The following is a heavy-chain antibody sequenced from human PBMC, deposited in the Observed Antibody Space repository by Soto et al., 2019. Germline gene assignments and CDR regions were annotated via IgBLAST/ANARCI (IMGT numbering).Heavy chain of an antibody. CDR1: GGSISGYH. CDR3: AREYSYHFDP. V-gene: IGHV4-4*07. D-gene: IGHD5-18*01. Sequence: SETLSLTCTVSGGSISGYHWRWIRQPAGEGLEWSGGIYPSGSTNYNPSLKSRATMSGDKSKNQFSLKPTSVTAADTAVYYCAREYSYHFDPWGQGTQGTVS. J-gene: IGHJ5*02. CDR2: IYPSGST.